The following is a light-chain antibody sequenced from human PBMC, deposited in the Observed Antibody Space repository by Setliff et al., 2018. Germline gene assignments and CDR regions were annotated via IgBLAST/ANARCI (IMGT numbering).Light chain of an antibody. CDR3: QSNDISLSGYV. CDR2: GNN. Sequence: QSVLSQPPSVSGAPGQRVTISCTGSSANIGAGYAVYWYQQIPGTAPKLLIDGNNNRPSGVPDRFSGSKSGTSASLAITGLQAEDEADYYCQSNDISLSGYVFGTGTKGTVL. CDR1: SANIGAGYA. V-gene: IGLV1-40*01. J-gene: IGLJ1*01.